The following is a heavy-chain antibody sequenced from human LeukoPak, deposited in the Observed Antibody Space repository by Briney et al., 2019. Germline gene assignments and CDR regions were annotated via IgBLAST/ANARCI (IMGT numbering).Heavy chain of an antibody. V-gene: IGHV1-18*01. J-gene: IGHJ5*02. CDR3: AGRIVGATRSWFDP. D-gene: IGHD1-26*01. CDR1: GYTFTSYG. CDR2: ISAYNGNT. Sequence: ASVKVSCKASGYTFTSYGISWVRQAPGQGLEWMGWISAYNGNTNYAQKLQGRVTMTTDTSTSTAYMELRSLRSDDTAVYYCAGRIVGATRSWFDPWGQGTLVTVSS.